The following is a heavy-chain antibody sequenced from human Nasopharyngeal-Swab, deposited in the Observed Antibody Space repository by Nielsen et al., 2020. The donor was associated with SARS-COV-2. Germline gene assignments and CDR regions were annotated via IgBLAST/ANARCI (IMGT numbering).Heavy chain of an antibody. CDR1: GFTFSSYG. D-gene: IGHD3-22*01. CDR2: ISYDGSNK. Sequence: GGSLRLSCAASGFTFSSYGMHWVRQAPGKGLEWAAVISYDGSNKYYADSVKGRFTISRDNSKNTLYLQMNSLRAEDTAVYYCAKELSARVVTPTYYFDYWGQGTLVTVSS. CDR3: AKELSARVVTPTYYFDY. V-gene: IGHV3-30*18. J-gene: IGHJ4*02.